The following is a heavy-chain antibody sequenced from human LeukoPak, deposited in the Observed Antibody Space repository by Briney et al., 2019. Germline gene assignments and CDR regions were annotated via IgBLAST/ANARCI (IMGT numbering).Heavy chain of an antibody. CDR1: GFTFSNAW. CDR3: TTDPIIAVGNDY. V-gene: IGHV3-15*01. D-gene: IGHD6-19*01. Sequence: GGSLRLSCAASGFTFSNAWMSWVRQAPGKGLEWVGRIKSKTDGGTTDYAAPVKGRFTISRDDSKNTLYLQMNSLKTEDTAVYYCTTDPIIAVGNDYWGQGTLVTVSS. CDR2: IKSKTDGGTT. J-gene: IGHJ4*02.